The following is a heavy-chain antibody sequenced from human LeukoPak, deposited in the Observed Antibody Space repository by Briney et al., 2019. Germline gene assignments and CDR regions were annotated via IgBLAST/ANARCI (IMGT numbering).Heavy chain of an antibody. CDR3: TNSDDYGDY. J-gene: IGHJ4*02. Sequence: GGSLRLSCAASGFTFSSYSMNWVRQAPGKGLEWVAAIAFDDTDRYYIDSVKGRFTISRDDSKNTLYLHMTSLRAEDTAVYYCTNSDDYGDYWGQGTLVTVSS. CDR2: IAFDDTDR. CDR1: GFTFSSYS. V-gene: IGHV3-30*18.